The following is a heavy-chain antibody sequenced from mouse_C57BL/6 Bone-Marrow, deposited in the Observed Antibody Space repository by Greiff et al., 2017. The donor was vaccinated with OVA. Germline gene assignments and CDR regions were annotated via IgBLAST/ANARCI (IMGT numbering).Heavy chain of an antibody. CDR2: INPSSGYT. V-gene: IGHV1-7*01. Sequence: QVQLKQSGAELAKPGASVKLSCKASGYTFTSYWMHWVNQRPGQGLEWVGYINPSSGYTKYNQKFKDKATLTADKSSSTAYMQLSSLTYEDSAVYYCAIINTVVARRYFDVWGTGTTVTVSS. CDR1: GYTFTSYW. D-gene: IGHD1-1*01. CDR3: AIINTVVARRYFDV. J-gene: IGHJ1*03.